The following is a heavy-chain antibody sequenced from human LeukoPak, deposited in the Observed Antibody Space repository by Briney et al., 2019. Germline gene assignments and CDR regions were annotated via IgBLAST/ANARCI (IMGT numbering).Heavy chain of an antibody. Sequence: GRSLRLSCAASGFTFSSYAMHWVRQAPGKGLEWVAVISYDGSNKYYADSVKGRFTISRDNSKNTLYLQMNSLKTEDTAVYYCATALYDWNDVNYWGQGTLVTVSS. CDR2: ISYDGSNK. CDR1: GFTFSSYA. CDR3: ATALYDWNDVNY. D-gene: IGHD1-1*01. V-gene: IGHV3-30-3*01. J-gene: IGHJ4*02.